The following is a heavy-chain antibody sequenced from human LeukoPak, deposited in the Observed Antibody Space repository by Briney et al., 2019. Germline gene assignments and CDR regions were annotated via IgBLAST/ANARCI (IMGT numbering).Heavy chain of an antibody. Sequence: SETLSLTYTVSGGSISSSSYYWGWIRQPPGKGLEWIGSIYYSGSTYYNPSLKSRVTISVDTSKNQFSLKLSSVTAADTAVYYCAREGGPLSYWGQGTLVTVSS. CDR1: GGSISSSSYY. D-gene: IGHD6-25*01. J-gene: IGHJ4*02. V-gene: IGHV4-39*07. CDR2: IYYSGST. CDR3: AREGGPLSY.